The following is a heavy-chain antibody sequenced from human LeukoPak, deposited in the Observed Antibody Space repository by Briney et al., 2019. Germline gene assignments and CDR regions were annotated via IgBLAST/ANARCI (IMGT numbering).Heavy chain of an antibody. V-gene: IGHV1-2*02. Sequence: ASVKVSCKASGYTFTGYHIHWVRQAPGQGLEWMGWINPNSGGTNYAQKFQGRVTITRDTSASTAYMELSSLRSEDTAVYYCARDNIAAAAHHYYGMDVWGQGTTVTVSS. J-gene: IGHJ6*02. CDR2: INPNSGGT. CDR1: GYTFTGYH. D-gene: IGHD6-13*01. CDR3: ARDNIAAAAHHYYGMDV.